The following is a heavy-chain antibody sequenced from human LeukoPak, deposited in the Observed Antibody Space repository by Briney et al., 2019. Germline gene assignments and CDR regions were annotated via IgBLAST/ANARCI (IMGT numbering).Heavy chain of an antibody. CDR1: GYSISTGYY. J-gene: IGHJ3*02. CDR2: IFHSGST. Sequence: PSETLSLTCTVSGYSISTGYYWGWIRQPPRQELGWIGSIFHSGSTYYSPSPHNRVTTPIEHSRNKFFLKLNSVTAAAPAAYYWAKSNGYRLIDIWGQGTMVTVSS. D-gene: IGHD3-16*02. CDR3: AKSNGYRLIDI. V-gene: IGHV4-38-2*02.